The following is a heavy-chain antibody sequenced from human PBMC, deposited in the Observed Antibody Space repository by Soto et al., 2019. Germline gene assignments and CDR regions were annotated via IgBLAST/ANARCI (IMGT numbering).Heavy chain of an antibody. CDR1: EFTFSNYA. CDR2: IKSKTDDGTT. V-gene: IGHV3-15*01. Sequence: SGGSLRLSCVASEFTFSNYAMSWVRQAPGKGLEWVGRIKSKTDDGTTDYAAPVKGRFTISRDDSKNTLYLQMNSLKTEDTAVYYCTTDRHSSSWMGDAFDIWGQGTMVTVSS. J-gene: IGHJ3*02. CDR3: TTDRHSSSWMGDAFDI. D-gene: IGHD6-13*01.